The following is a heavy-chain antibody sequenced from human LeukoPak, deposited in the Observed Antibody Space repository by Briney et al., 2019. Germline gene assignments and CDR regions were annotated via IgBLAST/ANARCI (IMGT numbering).Heavy chain of an antibody. J-gene: IGHJ6*02. CDR2: ISGSGGTT. V-gene: IGHV3-23*01. D-gene: IGHD3-3*01. CDR1: GFTFSSYT. Sequence: GGSLRLSCAASGFTFSSYTMNWVRQAPGKGLEWVSGISGSGGTTYYADSVKGRFTISRDNSKNTLYLQMNSLRAEDTAVYYCAKMSAYYNYYTMDVWGQGTTVTVSS. CDR3: AKMSAYYNYYTMDV.